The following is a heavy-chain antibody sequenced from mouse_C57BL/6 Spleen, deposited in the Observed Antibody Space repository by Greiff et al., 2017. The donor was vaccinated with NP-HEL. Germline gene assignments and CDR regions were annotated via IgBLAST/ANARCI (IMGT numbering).Heavy chain of an antibody. CDR3: ARVTTVLHYYAMDY. CDR1: GFTFSDYY. D-gene: IGHD1-1*01. CDR2: INYDGSST. J-gene: IGHJ4*01. Sequence: EVQLVESEGGLVQPGSSMKLSCTASGFTFSDYYMAWVRQVPEKGLEWVANINYDGSSTYYLDSLKSRFIISRDNAKNILYLQMSSLKSEDTATYDCARVTTVLHYYAMDYWGQGTSVTVSS. V-gene: IGHV5-16*01.